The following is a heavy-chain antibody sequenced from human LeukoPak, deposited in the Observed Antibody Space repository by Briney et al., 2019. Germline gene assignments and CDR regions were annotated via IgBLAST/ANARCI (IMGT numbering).Heavy chain of an antibody. J-gene: IGHJ6*02. CDR3: ARSGSPPWADNYGMDV. CDR2: INPSGGST. Sequence: ASVKVSCKASGYTFNSYYMHWVRQAPGQGLEWMGIINPSGGSTSYAQKSQGRVTMTRDTSASTVYMELSSLRSEGTAVYYCARSGSPPWADNYGMDVWGQGTTVTVSS. CDR1: GYTFNSYY. D-gene: IGHD1-26*01. V-gene: IGHV1-46*02.